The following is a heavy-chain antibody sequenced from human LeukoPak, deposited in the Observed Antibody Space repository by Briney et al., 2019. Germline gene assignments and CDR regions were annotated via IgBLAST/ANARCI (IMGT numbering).Heavy chain of an antibody. CDR3: ARMGYSNYFDY. CDR1: GFTFDDYG. D-gene: IGHD4-11*01. CDR2: INWDGSNT. V-gene: IGHV3-20*04. Sequence: GGSLRLSCVASGFTFDDYGMSWVRRAPGKGLEWVSGINWDGSNTGYADSVKGRFTISRDNTKNPLYLQMNSLRAEDTALYYCARMGYSNYFDYWGQGTLVTVSS. J-gene: IGHJ4*02.